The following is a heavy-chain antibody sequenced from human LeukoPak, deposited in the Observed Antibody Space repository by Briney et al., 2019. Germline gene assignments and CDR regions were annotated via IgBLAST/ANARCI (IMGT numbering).Heavy chain of an antibody. CDR3: ARDRQSGGAFDI. V-gene: IGHV4-59*01. CDR2: IYYSGST. CDR1: GGSISSYY. J-gene: IGHJ3*02. Sequence: SEILSLTCTVSGGSISSYYWSWIRQPPGKGLEWIGYIYYSGSTNYNPSLKSRVTISVDTSKNQFSLKLSSVTAADTAVYYCARDRQSGGAFDIWGQGTMVTVSS. D-gene: IGHD1-26*01.